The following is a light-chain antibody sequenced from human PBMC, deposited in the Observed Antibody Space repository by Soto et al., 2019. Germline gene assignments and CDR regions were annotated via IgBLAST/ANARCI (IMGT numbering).Light chain of an antibody. J-gene: IGLJ1*01. CDR2: EVT. V-gene: IGLV2-8*01. CDR3: SSYAGSNTFV. Sequence: QSALTQPPSASGSPGQSVTISCTGASSDVGGYNYVSWFQQHPGKAPKLLIYEVTNRPSGVPDRFSGSKSDNTASLTVSGLQAEDEADYYCSSYAGSNTFVFGTGTKVPS. CDR1: SSDVGGYNY.